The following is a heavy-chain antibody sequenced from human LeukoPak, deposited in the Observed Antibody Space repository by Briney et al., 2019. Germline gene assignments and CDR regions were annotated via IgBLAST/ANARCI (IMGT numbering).Heavy chain of an antibody. Sequence: GASVKVSCKASGYTFTGYYMHWVRQAPGQGLEWMGWISAYNGNTNYAQKLQGRVTMTTDTSTSTAYKELRSLRSDDTAVYYCARVYYDSSGSHFDYWGQGTLVTVSS. CDR2: ISAYNGNT. CDR3: ARVYYDSSGSHFDY. D-gene: IGHD3-22*01. V-gene: IGHV1-18*04. J-gene: IGHJ4*02. CDR1: GYTFTGYY.